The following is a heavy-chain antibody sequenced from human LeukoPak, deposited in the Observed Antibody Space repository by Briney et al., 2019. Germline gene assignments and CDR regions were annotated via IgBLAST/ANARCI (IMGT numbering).Heavy chain of an antibody. Sequence: GGSLRLSCAASGFTFSSYAMSWVRQAPGKGLEWVSAISGSGGSTYYADSVKGRFTISRDNSKNTLYLQMNSLRAEDTAVYYCAKGNVDIVATILDAFDIWGQGTMVTVSS. V-gene: IGHV3-23*01. D-gene: IGHD5-12*01. CDR3: AKGNVDIVATILDAFDI. CDR2: ISGSGGST. CDR1: GFTFSSYA. J-gene: IGHJ3*02.